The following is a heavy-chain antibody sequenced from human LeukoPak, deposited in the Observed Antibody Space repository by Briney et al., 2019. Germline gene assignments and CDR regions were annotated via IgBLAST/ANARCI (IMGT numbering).Heavy chain of an antibody. Sequence: GVSLRLSCAASGFTFSNAWMSWVRQAPGKGLEWVGRIKSKTDGGTTDYAAPVKGRFTISRDDSKNTLYLQMNSLKTEDTAVYYCTTGGQQTPYYYGMDVWGQGTTVTVSS. V-gene: IGHV3-15*01. CDR3: TTGGQQTPYYYGMDV. CDR1: GFTFSNAW. D-gene: IGHD6-13*01. J-gene: IGHJ6*02. CDR2: IKSKTDGGTT.